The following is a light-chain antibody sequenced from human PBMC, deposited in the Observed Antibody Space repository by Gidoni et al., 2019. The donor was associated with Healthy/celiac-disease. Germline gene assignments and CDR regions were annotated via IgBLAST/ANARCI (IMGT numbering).Light chain of an antibody. J-gene: IGKJ3*01. V-gene: IGKV1-33*01. CDR3: QQYDNTPPFT. Sequence: DIQMTQSPPSLAASVADRVTFTCQASQAISNDLNGYQQKQGKAPKLLIYHASTLETGVPSRFSGSGSGTDFTFTISSLQPEDIATYYCQQYDNTPPFTFGPGTKVDIK. CDR1: QAISND. CDR2: HAS.